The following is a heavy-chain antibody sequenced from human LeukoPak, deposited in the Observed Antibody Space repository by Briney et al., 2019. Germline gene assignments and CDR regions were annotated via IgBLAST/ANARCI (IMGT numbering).Heavy chain of an antibody. D-gene: IGHD6-19*01. CDR3: ARDLGSPAVADDYYYYGMDV. CDR2: IIPILGIA. CDR1: GGTFSSYA. V-gene: IGHV1-69*04. J-gene: IGHJ6*02. Sequence: SVKVSCKASGGTFSSYAISWVGQAPGQGLEWMGRIIPILGIANYAQKFQGRVTITADKSTSTAYMELSSLRSEDTAVYYCARDLGSPAVADDYYYYGMDVWGQGTTVTVSS.